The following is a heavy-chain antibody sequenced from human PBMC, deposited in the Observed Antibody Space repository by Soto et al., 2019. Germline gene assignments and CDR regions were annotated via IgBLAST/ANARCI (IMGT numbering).Heavy chain of an antibody. V-gene: IGHV3-13*01. J-gene: IGHJ4*02. Sequence: TGGSLRLSCAASGFIFSTYDMHWVRQATGKGLEWVSTIGTAGDTYYPDSVKGRFTISRENAKNSLYLQMNSLRAGDTAVYHCARSQRGPVDYWGQGTLVTVSS. CDR3: ARSQRGPVDY. CDR2: IGTAGDT. CDR1: GFIFSTYD.